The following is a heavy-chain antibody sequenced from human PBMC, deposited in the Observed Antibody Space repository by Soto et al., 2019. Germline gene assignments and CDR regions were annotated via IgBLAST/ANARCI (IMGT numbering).Heavy chain of an antibody. CDR2: ISVSDAFI. J-gene: IGHJ4*02. D-gene: IGHD1-20*01. CDR1: GFNVGAFA. V-gene: IGHV3-23*01. CDR3: TRETVAGITGLDY. Sequence: GGSLRVSCAASGFNVGAFAVYWVRQAPGKGLEWVSGISVSDAFIYYADSVRGRFSISRDASENILYLQMNSLRVDDTALYYCTRETVAGITGLDYWGPGTLVTVSS.